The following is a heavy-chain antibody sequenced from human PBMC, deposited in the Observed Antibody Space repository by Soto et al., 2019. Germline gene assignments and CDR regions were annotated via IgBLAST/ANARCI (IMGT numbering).Heavy chain of an antibody. CDR1: GYTFTGYY. CDR2: INPNSGGT. J-gene: IGHJ5*02. V-gene: IGHV1-2*02. Sequence: GASVKVSCKASGYTFTGYYMHWVRQAPGQGLEWMGWINPNSGGTNYAQKFQGRVTMTRDTSISTAYMELSRLRSDDTAVYYCARDYGYSSGWYGFDPWGQGTLVTVSS. CDR3: ARDYGYSSGWYGFDP. D-gene: IGHD6-19*01.